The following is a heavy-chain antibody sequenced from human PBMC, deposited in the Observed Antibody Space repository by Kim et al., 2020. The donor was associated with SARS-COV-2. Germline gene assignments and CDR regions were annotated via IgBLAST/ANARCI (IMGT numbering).Heavy chain of an antibody. J-gene: IGHJ5*02. V-gene: IGHV1-69*13. CDR1: GGTFSSYA. CDR3: ASCRDGYNCNWFDP. Sequence: SVKVSCKASGGTFSSYAISWVRQAPGQGLEWMGGIIPIFGTANYAQKFQGRVTITADESTSTAYMELSSLRSEDTAVYYCASCRDGYNCNWFDPWGQGTLVTVSS. D-gene: IGHD5-12*01. CDR2: IIPIFGTA.